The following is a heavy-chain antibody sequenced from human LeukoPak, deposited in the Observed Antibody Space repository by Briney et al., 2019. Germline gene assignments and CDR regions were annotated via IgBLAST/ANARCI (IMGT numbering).Heavy chain of an antibody. CDR2: VHYSGST. CDR3: ARGIVGSRDFYFRYYFDY. V-gene: IGHV4-38-2*01. J-gene: IGHJ4*02. Sequence: PGGSLRLSCAASGFTFSSYAMNWVRQAPGKGLEWIGSVHYSGSTYYNPSLKSRVTISVDTSKNQFSLKLSSVTVADTAVYFCARGIVGSRDFYFRYYFDYWGQGTLVTVSS. CDR1: GFTFSSYA. D-gene: IGHD3/OR15-3a*01.